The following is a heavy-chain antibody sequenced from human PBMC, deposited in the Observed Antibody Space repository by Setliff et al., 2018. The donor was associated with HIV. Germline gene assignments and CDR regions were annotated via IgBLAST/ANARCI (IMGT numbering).Heavy chain of an antibody. CDR1: GYTFDTFG. V-gene: IGHV1-69*13. D-gene: IGHD5-12*01. J-gene: IGHJ4*02. CDR3: ARGATITYYFDY. Sequence: SVKVSCKASGYTFDTFGISWVRQAPGQGLEWMGGIIPVFRTANYAQKFQGRVTITADESTSTAYMELSSLRSEDTAVYYCARGATITYYFDYWGQGTLVTVSS. CDR2: IIPVFRTA.